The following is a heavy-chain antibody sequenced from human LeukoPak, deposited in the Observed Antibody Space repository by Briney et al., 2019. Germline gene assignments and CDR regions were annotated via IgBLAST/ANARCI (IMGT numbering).Heavy chain of an antibody. CDR1: GFTMSSYD. CDR3: AKLLRFGELLATDY. J-gene: IGHJ4*02. Sequence: GGSLRLSCAASGFTMSSYDMHWVRQAPGKGLEWVAFIQYDENNKCYADSVKGRFTISRDTSKNTLYLQMNSLRAEDTAVYYCAKLLRFGELLATDYWGQGTLVTVSS. CDR2: IQYDENNK. V-gene: IGHV3-30*02. D-gene: IGHD3-10*01.